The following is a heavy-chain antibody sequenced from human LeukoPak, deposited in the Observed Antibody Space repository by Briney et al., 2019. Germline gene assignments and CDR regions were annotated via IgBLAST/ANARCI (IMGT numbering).Heavy chain of an antibody. CDR3: TTEPGDGDYGNFDY. J-gene: IGHJ4*02. V-gene: IGHV3-15*01. CDR1: GFTSSNAW. D-gene: IGHD4-17*01. Sequence: PGGSLRLSCAASGFTSSNAWMSWVRQAPGKGLEWVGRSKSKIDGGTTDYAAPVKGRFTILRDDSKNRLFLQMNSLKTEDTAVYYCTTEPGDGDYGNFDYWGQGTLVTVSS. CDR2: SKSKIDGGTT.